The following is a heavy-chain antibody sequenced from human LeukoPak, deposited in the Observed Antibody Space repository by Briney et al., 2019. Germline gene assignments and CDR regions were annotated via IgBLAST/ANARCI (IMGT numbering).Heavy chain of an antibody. J-gene: IGHJ4*02. CDR3: AKSTGYSTTGRDFDS. D-gene: IGHD6-13*01. CDR2: ISGGGATT. V-gene: IGHV3-23*01. Sequence: GGSLRLSCAASGFTFSGSAMSWVRQAPGEGLEWVSDISGGGATTFYADSVKGRFTISRDNSKNTLYLQLSSLRAEDTAVYYCAKSTGYSTTGRDFDSWGRGTLVTVSS. CDR1: GFTFSGSA.